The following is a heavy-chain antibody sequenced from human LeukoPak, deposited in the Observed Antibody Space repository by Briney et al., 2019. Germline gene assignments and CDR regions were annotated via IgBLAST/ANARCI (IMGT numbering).Heavy chain of an antibody. V-gene: IGHV4-34*01. CDR1: GGSFSGYY. J-gene: IGHJ4*02. D-gene: IGHD3-22*01. CDR3: ARGFYYDSSGYQFDY. Sequence: SETLSLTCAVYGGSFSGYYWSWIRQPPGKGLEWIGEINHSGSTNYNPSLKSRVTIPVDTSKNQFSLKLSSVTAADTAVYYCARGFYYDSSGYQFDYWGQGTLVTVSS. CDR2: INHSGST.